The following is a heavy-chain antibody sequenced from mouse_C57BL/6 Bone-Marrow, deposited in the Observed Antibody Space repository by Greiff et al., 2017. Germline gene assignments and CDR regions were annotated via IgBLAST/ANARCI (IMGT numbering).Heavy chain of an antibody. D-gene: IGHD1-1*01. CDR2: ISYDGSN. J-gene: IGHJ1*03. CDR1: GYSITSGYY. CDR3: ARCPYYYLGWYFDV. Sequence: ESGPGLVKPSQSLSLTCSVTGYSITSGYYWNWIRQFPGNKLEWMGYISYDGSNNYNPSLKNRISITRDTSKNQFFLKLNSVTTEDTATYYCARCPYYYLGWYFDVWGTGTTVTVSS. V-gene: IGHV3-6*01.